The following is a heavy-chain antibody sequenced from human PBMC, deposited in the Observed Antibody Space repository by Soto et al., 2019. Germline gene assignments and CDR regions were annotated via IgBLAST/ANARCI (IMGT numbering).Heavy chain of an antibody. D-gene: IGHD6-13*01. J-gene: IGHJ5*02. CDR2: INPDDGNT. CDR3: ATVYSSSWYPIRYNWFDP. CDR1: GYTFTSYA. V-gene: IGHV1-3*01. Sequence: ASVKVSCKASGYTFTSYAMHWVRQAPGQRLEWMGWINPDDGNTIYSQKFQGRVTMTEDTSTDTAYMELSSLRSEDTAVYYCATVYSSSWYPIRYNWFDPWGQGTLVTVSS.